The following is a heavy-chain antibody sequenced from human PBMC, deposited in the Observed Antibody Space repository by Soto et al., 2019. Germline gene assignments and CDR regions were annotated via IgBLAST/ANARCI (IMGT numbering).Heavy chain of an antibody. V-gene: IGHV3-23*01. CDR2: ISAAGGST. Sequence: EVQLLESGGGLVQPGGSLRLSCADSGFTFSDNAMTWVRQAPGKGLEWVSIISAAGGSTYYADSVKGRFITSRDNSKNTLYLQLNSLRVEDPAVYYCAKRWASWSALDPWGQGTLVTVSS. J-gene: IGHJ5*02. CDR1: GFTFSDNA. CDR3: AKRWASWSALDP. D-gene: IGHD6-13*01.